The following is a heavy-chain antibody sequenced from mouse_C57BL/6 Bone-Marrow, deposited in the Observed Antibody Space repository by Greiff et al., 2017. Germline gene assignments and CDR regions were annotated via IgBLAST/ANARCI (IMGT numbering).Heavy chain of an antibody. D-gene: IGHD1-1*01. CDR1: GYTFTSYW. V-gene: IGHV1-55*01. CDR3: ARWGYYGSSLYWYFDV. CDR2: IYPGSGST. Sequence: VQLQQPGAELVKPGASVKMSCKASGYTFTSYWITWVKQRPGQGLEWIGDIYPGSGSTNYNEKFKSKDTLTVDTSSSTAYMPLSSLTSEDSAVYYCARWGYYGSSLYWYFDVWGTGTTVTVSS. J-gene: IGHJ1*03.